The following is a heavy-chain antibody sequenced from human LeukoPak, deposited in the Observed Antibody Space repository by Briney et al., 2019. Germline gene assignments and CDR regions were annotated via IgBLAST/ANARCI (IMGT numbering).Heavy chain of an antibody. CDR1: GGSISSSSYY. Sequence: SETLSLTCTVSGGSISSSSYYWGWIRQPPGKGLEWIGSIYYSGSTYYNPSLKSRVTISVDTSKNQFSLKLSSVTAADTAVYYCAREGLSSIAVDNWFDPWGQGTLVTVSS. V-gene: IGHV4-39*07. D-gene: IGHD6-6*01. J-gene: IGHJ5*02. CDR3: AREGLSSIAVDNWFDP. CDR2: IYYSGST.